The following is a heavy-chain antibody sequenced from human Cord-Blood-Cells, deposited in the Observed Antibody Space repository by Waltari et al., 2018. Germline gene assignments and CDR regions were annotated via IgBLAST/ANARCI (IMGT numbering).Heavy chain of an antibody. V-gene: IGHV1-2*02. CDR2: INPNSGGT. CDR1: GYTFTGYY. D-gene: IGHD4-17*01. Sequence: QVQLVQSAAEVKKPGASVKVSCKASGYTFTGYYMHWVRQAPGQGLEWMGWINPNSGGTNYAQKFQGRVTMTRDTTISTAYMELSRLGSDDTAVYYCAREPDTVTYYFDYWGQGTLVTVSS. J-gene: IGHJ4*02. CDR3: AREPDTVTYYFDY.